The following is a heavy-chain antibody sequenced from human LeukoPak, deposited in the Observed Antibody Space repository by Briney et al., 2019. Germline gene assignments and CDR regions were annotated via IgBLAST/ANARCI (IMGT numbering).Heavy chain of an antibody. J-gene: IGHJ4*02. CDR2: IYSSGST. CDR3: AGGPTRYYFDC. V-gene: IGHV4-59*03. D-gene: IGHD3-16*01. Sequence: SETLSLTCTVSGASINSYYWSWIRQPPGKGLEWIGYIYSSGSTNYNPSLKSRVTISVDTSKNQFSLKLTSMTAADTAVYHCAGGPTRYYFDCGGQGTLATVSS. CDR1: GASINSYY.